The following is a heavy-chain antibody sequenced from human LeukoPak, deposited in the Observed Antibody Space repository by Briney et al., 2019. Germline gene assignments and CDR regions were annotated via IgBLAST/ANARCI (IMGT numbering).Heavy chain of an antibody. CDR3: ARTENYIPEDCFDP. CDR2: IDYSGST. D-gene: IGHD5-24*01. CDR1: GGFINGYY. J-gene: IGHJ5*02. V-gene: IGHV4-59*08. Sequence: SETLSLTCTVSGGFINGYYWSWIRQPPGKGLEWIGYIDYSGSTNYNPSLKSRVTISIDTSKNQFSLKLSSVTAADTAVYYCARTENYIPEDCFDPWGQGTLVTVSS.